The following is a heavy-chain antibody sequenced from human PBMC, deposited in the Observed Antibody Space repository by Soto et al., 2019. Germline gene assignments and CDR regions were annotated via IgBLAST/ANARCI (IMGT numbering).Heavy chain of an antibody. CDR2: ISGSGGST. CDR1: GFTFSSYA. V-gene: IGHV3-23*01. Sequence: GGSLRLSCAASGFTFSSYAMSWVRQAPGKGLEWVSAISGSGGSTYYADSVKGRFTISRDNSKNTLYLQMNSLRAEDTAVYYCAKDLESYGSGSSDYWGQGTLVTVSS. J-gene: IGHJ4*02. D-gene: IGHD3-10*01. CDR3: AKDLESYGSGSSDY.